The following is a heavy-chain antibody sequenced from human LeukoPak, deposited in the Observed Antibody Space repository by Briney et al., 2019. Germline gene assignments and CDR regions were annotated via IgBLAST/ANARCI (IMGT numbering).Heavy chain of an antibody. CDR2: IIPIFGTA. D-gene: IGHD3-10*01. Sequence: SVKVSCKASGGTFSSYAISWVQQAPGQGLEWMGGIIPIFGTANYAQKFQGRVTITADESTSTAYMELSSLRSEDTAVYYCASRTNGSGAEFRYYYYYMDVWGKGTTVTVSS. V-gene: IGHV1-69*01. J-gene: IGHJ6*03. CDR3: ASRTNGSGAEFRYYYYYMDV. CDR1: GGTFSSYA.